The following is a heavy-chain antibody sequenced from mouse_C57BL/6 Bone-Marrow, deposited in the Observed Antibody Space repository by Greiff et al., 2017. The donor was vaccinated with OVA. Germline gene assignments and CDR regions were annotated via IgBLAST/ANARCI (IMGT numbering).Heavy chain of an antibody. J-gene: IGHJ4*01. V-gene: IGHV1-64*01. Sequence: VQLQQSGAELVKPGASVKLSCKASGYTFTSYWMHWVKQRPGQGLEWIGMIHPNSGSTNYNEKLKSKATLTVDKSSSTAYMQLSSLTSEDSAVYYCAPAAYYYGSRGYAMDYWGQGTSVTVSS. CDR2: IHPNSGST. CDR3: APAAYYYGSRGYAMDY. CDR1: GYTFTSYW. D-gene: IGHD1-1*01.